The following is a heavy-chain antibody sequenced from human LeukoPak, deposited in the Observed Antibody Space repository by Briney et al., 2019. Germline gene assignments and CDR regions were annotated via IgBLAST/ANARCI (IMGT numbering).Heavy chain of an antibody. Sequence: ASVKVSCEASGYTFTGYYMHWVRQAPGQGLEWMGRINPNSGGTNYAQKFQGRVTMTRDTSISTAYMELSRLRSDDTAVYYCARDPSTVTTGTIYYYYYMDVWGKGTTVTDSS. CDR3: ARDPSTVTTGTIYYYYYMDV. CDR1: GYTFTGYY. V-gene: IGHV1-2*06. J-gene: IGHJ6*03. D-gene: IGHD4-17*01. CDR2: INPNSGGT.